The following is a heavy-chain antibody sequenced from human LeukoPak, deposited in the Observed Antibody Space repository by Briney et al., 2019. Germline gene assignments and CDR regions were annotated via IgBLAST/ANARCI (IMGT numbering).Heavy chain of an antibody. D-gene: IGHD3-22*01. Sequence: ASVKVSCKTSGYTFTDYFVHWVRQAPGQGLEWMGWIDPNSGGTEYAQKFLGRVTMTRDTSISTAYMELSRLRSDDTAVYFCAREYYYDSSGYSVDYYYYGMDVWGQGTTVTVSS. CDR3: AREYYYDSSGYSVDYYYYGMDV. J-gene: IGHJ6*02. CDR2: IDPNSGGT. V-gene: IGHV1-2*02. CDR1: GYTFTDYF.